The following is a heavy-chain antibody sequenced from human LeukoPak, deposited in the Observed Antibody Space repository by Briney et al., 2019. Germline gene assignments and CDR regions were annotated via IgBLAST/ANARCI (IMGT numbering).Heavy chain of an antibody. D-gene: IGHD2-15*01. Sequence: SVKVSCKASGGTFSSYAISWVRQAPGQGLEWMGVIIPMFGTANYAQKFQGRVTITADKSTTTAYMELSSLRSVDTAMYYCARVSGGSCYSCFDLWGRGTLVTVSS. J-gene: IGHJ2*01. CDR1: GGTFSSYA. CDR3: ARVSGGSCYSCFDL. V-gene: IGHV1-69*06. CDR2: IIPMFGTA.